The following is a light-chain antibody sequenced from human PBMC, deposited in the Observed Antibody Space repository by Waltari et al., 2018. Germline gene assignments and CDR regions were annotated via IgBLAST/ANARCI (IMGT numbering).Light chain of an antibody. J-gene: IGKJ1*01. Sequence: DIQMTQSPSSLSASVGDRVTVTCRASQIISNYLNWYQQKPGKAPKLLIYAASSLHSGVPSRFSGSGSGTDFTLTISSLQPEDFATYYCQQSYVTPWTFGQGTKVEIK. CDR1: QIISNY. CDR3: QQSYVTPWT. CDR2: AAS. V-gene: IGKV1-39*01.